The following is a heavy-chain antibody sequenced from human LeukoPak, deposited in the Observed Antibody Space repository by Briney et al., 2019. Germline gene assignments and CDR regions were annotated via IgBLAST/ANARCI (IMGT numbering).Heavy chain of an antibody. CDR3: ARYRALLYGSYDY. D-gene: IGHD1-26*01. J-gene: IGHJ4*02. V-gene: IGHV1-3*01. Sequence: ASVKVSCKASGYIFTNYAMHWVRQAPGQGLEWMGWINAGDGNTKYSQIFQDRVTITMDTSASTAYMELSSLRSGDTAVYYCARYRALLYGSYDYWGQGTQVTVSS. CDR1: GYIFTNYA. CDR2: INAGDGNT.